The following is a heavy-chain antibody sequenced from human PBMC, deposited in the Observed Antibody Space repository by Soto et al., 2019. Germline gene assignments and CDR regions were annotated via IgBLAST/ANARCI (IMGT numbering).Heavy chain of an antibody. D-gene: IGHD4-17*01. V-gene: IGHV3-21*01. J-gene: IGHJ4*02. CDR3: AGPASGTSTMVTTRPAL. CDR1: GFTLSTYS. Sequence: EVQLVESGGGLVKPGESLRLSCAASGFTLSTYSMNWVRQAPGKGLEWVSSISSSSSHIYYADSVKGRFTISRDNAKNSRALKLTGMKAEDRVVFYCAGPASGTSTMVTTRPALGGRGTLAPAS. CDR2: ISSSSSHI.